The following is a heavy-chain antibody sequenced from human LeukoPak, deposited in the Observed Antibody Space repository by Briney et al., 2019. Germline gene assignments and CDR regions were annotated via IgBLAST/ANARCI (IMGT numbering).Heavy chain of an antibody. Sequence: PSETLSLTCAVSGVSINDYYWSWIRQSPGKGLEWIGVISHAEGTRYNPCPESRVPMSFRASANKMSLKLIFVTAAATAFYYCARIRCGHSGSLCYNHWGLGTLVTVSS. D-gene: IGHD2-21*01. V-gene: IGHV4-34*01. CDR3: ARIRCGHSGSLCYNH. CDR2: ISHAEGT. CDR1: GVSINDYY. J-gene: IGHJ4*02.